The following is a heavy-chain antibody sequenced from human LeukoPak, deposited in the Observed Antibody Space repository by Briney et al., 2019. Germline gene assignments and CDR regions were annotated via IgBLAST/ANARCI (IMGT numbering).Heavy chain of an antibody. V-gene: IGHV3-53*01. CDR2: IYSTGRT. D-gene: IGHD5-18*01. CDR1: GFTFNTYA. CDR3: ARDLDTAMATSFDC. Sequence: GGSLRLSCAASGFTFNTYAIHWVRQAPGKGLEWVSVIYSTGRTEYAESVKGRFTISRDKSKNTLFLEMNSLRAEDTAVYYCARDLDTAMATSFDCWGQGTLVTVSS. J-gene: IGHJ4*02.